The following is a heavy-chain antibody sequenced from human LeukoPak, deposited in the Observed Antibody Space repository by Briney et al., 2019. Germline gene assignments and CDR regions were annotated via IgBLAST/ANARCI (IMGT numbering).Heavy chain of an antibody. CDR3: ARSEGYRSSTTCDAYYFYMDV. CDR2: ISSGSSFI. Sequence: GRSLRLSCAASGFTFSSYGMHWVRQAPGKGLEWVSSISSGSSFINYADSVKGRFTISRDNAKNSLYLQMNSLRAEDTAVYYCARSEGYRSSTTCDAYYFYMDVWGKGTTVTVSS. V-gene: IGHV3-21*01. CDR1: GFTFSSYG. D-gene: IGHD2-2*01. J-gene: IGHJ6*03.